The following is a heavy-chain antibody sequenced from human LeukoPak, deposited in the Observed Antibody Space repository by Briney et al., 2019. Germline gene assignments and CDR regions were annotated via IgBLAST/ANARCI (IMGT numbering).Heavy chain of an antibody. J-gene: IGHJ6*02. D-gene: IGHD3-10*01. CDR2: MNPNSGNT. CDR1: GYTFTNYD. CDR3: ARPPSIGGSYYYYGMDV. Sequence: ASVKVSCKASGYTFTNYDVNWVRQATGQGLEWMGWMNPNSGNTGCAQKFQGRVTMTRNTSISTAYMELSSLRSEDTAVYYCARPPSIGGSYYYYGMDVWGQGTTVTVSS. V-gene: IGHV1-8*01.